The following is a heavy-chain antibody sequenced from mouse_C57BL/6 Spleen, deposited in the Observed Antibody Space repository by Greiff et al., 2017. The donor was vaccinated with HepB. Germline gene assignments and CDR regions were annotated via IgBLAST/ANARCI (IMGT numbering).Heavy chain of an antibody. V-gene: IGHV1-76*01. CDR3: ARSTAQAKFAY. CDR1: GYTFTDYY. Sequence: VQLQQSGAELVRPGASVKLSCKASGYTFTDYYINWVKQRPGQGLEWIARIYPGSGNTYYNEKFKGKATLTAEKSSSTAYMQLSSLTSEDSAVYFCARSTAQAKFAYWGQGTLVTVSA. J-gene: IGHJ3*01. CDR2: IYPGSGNT. D-gene: IGHD3-2*02.